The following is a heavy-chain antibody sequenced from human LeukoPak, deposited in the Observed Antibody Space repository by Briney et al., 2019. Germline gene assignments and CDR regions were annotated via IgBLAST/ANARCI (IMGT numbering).Heavy chain of an antibody. V-gene: IGHV4-59*01. D-gene: IGHD2-2*01. CDR3: ARGRPGAFDY. Sequence: SETLSPTCTVSGGSISSYYWSWIRQPPGKGLEWIGYIYYSGSTNYNPSLKSRVTISVDTSKNQFSLKLSSVTAADTAVYYCARGRPGAFDYWGQGTLVTVSS. CDR2: IYYSGST. CDR1: GGSISSYY. J-gene: IGHJ4*02.